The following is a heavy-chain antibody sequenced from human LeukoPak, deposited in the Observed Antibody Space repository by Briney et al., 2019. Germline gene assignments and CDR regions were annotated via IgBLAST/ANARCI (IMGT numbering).Heavy chain of an antibody. Sequence: TSETLPLTCTVSGVSISGYYWTWIRQPPGKGLEWIAYIYHSGSSRTTNYNPSLKSRVTISLDTSKNQVSLKLSSVTAADTAVYYRARHEGSGGWYNYWGQGTLVTVSS. J-gene: IGHJ4*02. CDR1: GVSISGYY. CDR3: ARHEGSGGWYNY. V-gene: IGHV4-59*08. CDR2: IYHSGSSRTT. D-gene: IGHD6-19*01.